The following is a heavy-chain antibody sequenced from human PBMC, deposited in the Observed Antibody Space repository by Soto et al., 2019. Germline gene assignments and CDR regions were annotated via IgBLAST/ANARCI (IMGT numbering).Heavy chain of an antibody. Sequence: QVTLKESGPVLVKPTETLTLTCTVSGFSLRNTRMGVSWIRQSPGKALEWLAHIFSNDEKSYSTSLKNRVIISKDTSKSQVVLTMTNMDPVDSATYYCARIPYDSTGYYSPLWGQGTLVTVSS. CDR3: ARIPYDSTGYYSPL. CDR1: GFSLRNTRMG. D-gene: IGHD3-22*01. CDR2: IFSNDEK. V-gene: IGHV2-26*01. J-gene: IGHJ4*01.